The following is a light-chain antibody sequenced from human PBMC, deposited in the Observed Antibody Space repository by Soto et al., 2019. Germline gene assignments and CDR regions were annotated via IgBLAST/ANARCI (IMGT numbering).Light chain of an antibody. CDR2: DAS. CDR3: EQRSNWPLT. Sequence: EIVLTQSPATLSLSPGERATLSCRASQSVSSYLVWYRQKPGQAPRLLIYDASNRATGIPTRFSGSGSGTEFTLTMSRPEPEDFAVYYGEQRSNWPLTFGPGTKVDIK. J-gene: IGKJ3*01. CDR1: QSVSSY. V-gene: IGKV3-11*01.